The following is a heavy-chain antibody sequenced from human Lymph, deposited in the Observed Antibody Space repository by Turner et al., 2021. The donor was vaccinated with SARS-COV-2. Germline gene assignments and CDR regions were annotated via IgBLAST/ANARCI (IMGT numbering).Heavy chain of an antibody. CDR2: ISGDSGST. Sequence: EVQLVESGGGVVQPGGSLRLSCAASGFTFDDYAMHWVRQGPGKGLEWVSLISGDSGSTYYADSVKGRFTISRDDSKNSLYLQINSLRTEDTALYYCAKEGLSGRRLQFVPYFAYWGQGTLVSVSS. CDR1: GFTFDDYA. J-gene: IGHJ4*02. D-gene: IGHD5-12*01. V-gene: IGHV3-43*02. CDR3: AKEGLSGRRLQFVPYFAY.